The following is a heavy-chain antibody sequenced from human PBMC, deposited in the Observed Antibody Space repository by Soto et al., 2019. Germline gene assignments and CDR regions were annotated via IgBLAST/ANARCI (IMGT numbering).Heavy chain of an antibody. CDR3: ARDKITGLFDY. CDR1: GGSFSCYD. J-gene: IGHJ4*02. CDR2: INHSGST. Sequence: SETLSLTCAVYGGSFSCYDWSWIRQPPGKGLEWIGEINHSGSTNYNPSLKSRVTISVDTSKNQFSLKLSSVTAADTAVYYCARDKITGLFDYWGQGTLVTVSS. V-gene: IGHV4-34*01. D-gene: IGHD2-8*02.